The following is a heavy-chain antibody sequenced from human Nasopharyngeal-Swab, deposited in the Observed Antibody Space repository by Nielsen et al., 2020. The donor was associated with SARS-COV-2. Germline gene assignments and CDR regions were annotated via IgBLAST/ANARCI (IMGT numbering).Heavy chain of an antibody. Sequence: VRQAPGKGLEWVAVIPYDGSNKYYADSVKGRFTISRDNSKNTLYLQMNSLRAEDTAVYYCAKDKKARGDSSSWNTDYWGQGTLVTVSS. D-gene: IGHD6-13*01. CDR3: AKDKKARGDSSSWNTDY. V-gene: IGHV3-30*18. CDR2: IPYDGSNK. J-gene: IGHJ4*02.